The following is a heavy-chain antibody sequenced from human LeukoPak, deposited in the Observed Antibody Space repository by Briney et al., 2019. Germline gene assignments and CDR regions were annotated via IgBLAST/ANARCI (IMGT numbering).Heavy chain of an antibody. CDR2: LYSDGNT. CDR3: ARGYGDYPLYFDY. CDR1: GFTVITND. V-gene: IGHV3-53*01. Sequence: GGSLRLSCAASGFTVITNDMTWVRQAPGKGLEWVSVLYSDGNTKYADSVQGRFTISRDNAKNSLYLQMNSLRAEDTAVYYCARGYGDYPLYFDYWGQGTLVTVSS. D-gene: IGHD4-17*01. J-gene: IGHJ4*02.